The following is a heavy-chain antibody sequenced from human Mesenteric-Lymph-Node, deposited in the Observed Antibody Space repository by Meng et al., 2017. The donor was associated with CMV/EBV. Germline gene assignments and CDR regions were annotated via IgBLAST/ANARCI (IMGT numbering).Heavy chain of an antibody. J-gene: IGHJ3*02. CDR3: AKVFEGVGATRGCAFDI. CDR2: ISYDGSNK. V-gene: IGHV3-30-3*01. CDR1: GFTFSSYA. Sequence: GESLKISCAASGFTFSSYAMHWVRQAPGKGLEWVAVISYDGSNKYYADSVKGRFTISRDNSKNTLYLQMNSLRAEDTAVYYCAKVFEGVGATRGCAFDIWGQGTMVTVSS. D-gene: IGHD1-26*01.